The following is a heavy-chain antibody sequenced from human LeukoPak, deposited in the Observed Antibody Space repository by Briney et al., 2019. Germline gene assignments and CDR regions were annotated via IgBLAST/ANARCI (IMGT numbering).Heavy chain of an antibody. J-gene: IGHJ4*02. CDR2: IYYSGST. D-gene: IGHD2-15*01. V-gene: IGHV4-59*08. CDR1: GGSLSSYY. CDR3: ARRGGSGLFDY. Sequence: PPETLSLTCTVSGGSLSSYYWSWIRQPPGKGLEWIGYIYYSGSTNYNPSLKSRVTISLDTSKNQVSLKLSSVTAADTAVYYCARRGGSGLFDYWGQGTLVTVSS.